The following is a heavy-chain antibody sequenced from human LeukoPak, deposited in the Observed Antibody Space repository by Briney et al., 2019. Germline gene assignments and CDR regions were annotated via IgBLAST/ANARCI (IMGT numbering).Heavy chain of an antibody. CDR1: GYSIRNGFR. Sequence: SETLALTCIVSGYSIRNGFRWGWIRLSPGKGLEWIGSIDYSGRPSYNPSLKSRVSISVDTSKNLFSLNLGSVTAADTAIYLCARSEINDYMKFWGQGLQVIVSS. CDR2: IDYSGRP. CDR3: ARSEINDYMKF. D-gene: IGHD4/OR15-4a*01. V-gene: IGHV4-38-2*02. J-gene: IGHJ4*02.